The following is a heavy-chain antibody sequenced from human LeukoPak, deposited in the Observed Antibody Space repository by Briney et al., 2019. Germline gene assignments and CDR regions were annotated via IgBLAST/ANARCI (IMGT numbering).Heavy chain of an antibody. CDR1: GYTFTSYD. CDR3: ARDRTYDFWSGYYTGENWFDP. D-gene: IGHD3-3*01. CDR2: MNPNSGNT. J-gene: IGHJ5*02. V-gene: IGHV1-8*01. Sequence: ASVKVSCKASGYTFTSYDINWVRQATGQGLEWMRWMNPNSGNTGYAQKFQGRVTMTRNTSISTAYMELSSLRSEDTAVYYCARDRTYDFWSGYYTGENWFDPWGQGTLVTVSS.